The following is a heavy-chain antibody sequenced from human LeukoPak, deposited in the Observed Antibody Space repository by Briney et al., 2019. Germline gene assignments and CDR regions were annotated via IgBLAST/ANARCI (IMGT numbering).Heavy chain of an antibody. CDR1: GFTFSSYS. Sequence: KSGGSLRLSCAASGFTFSSYSMNWVRHAPGKGLEWVSSISSSSSYIYYADSVKGRFTISRDNAKNSLYLQMNSLRAEDTAVYYCARDDTEGFDYWGQGTLVTVSS. CDR3: ARDDTEGFDY. V-gene: IGHV3-21*01. J-gene: IGHJ4*02. CDR2: ISSSSSYI.